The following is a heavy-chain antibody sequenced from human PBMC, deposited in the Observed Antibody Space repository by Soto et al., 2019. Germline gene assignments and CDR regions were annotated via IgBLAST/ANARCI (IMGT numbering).Heavy chain of an antibody. D-gene: IGHD5-18*01. V-gene: IGHV1-8*02. J-gene: IGHJ5*02. CDR2: MNPGSGDT. CDR3: ARMESFGSLNWFDP. Sequence: ASVKVSCKASGYAFTNNDVSWVRQATGQGLEWMGWMNPGSGDTGYAQKFQGRVTMTRDISIATAYMELNSLTSEDTAIYYCARMESFGSLNWFDPWGQGTLVTVSS. CDR1: GYAFTNND.